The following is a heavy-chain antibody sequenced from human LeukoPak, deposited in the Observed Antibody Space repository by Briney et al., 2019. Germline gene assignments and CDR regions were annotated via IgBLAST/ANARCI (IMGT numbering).Heavy chain of an antibody. CDR1: GGSFSGYY. CDR2: INHSGST. V-gene: IGHV4-34*01. CDR3: ATWYYYGSETSIK. J-gene: IGHJ4*02. Sequence: PSETLSLTCAVYGGSFSGYYWSWIRQPPGKGLEWIGEINHSGSTNYNPSLKSRVTISVDTSKNQFSLKLSSVTAADTAVYYCATWYYYGSETSIKWGQGTLVTVSS. D-gene: IGHD3-10*01.